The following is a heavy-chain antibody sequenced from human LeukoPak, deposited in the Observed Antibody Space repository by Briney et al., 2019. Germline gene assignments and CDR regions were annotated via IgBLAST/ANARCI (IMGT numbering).Heavy chain of an antibody. CDR3: AKGWGGVNRNYFDF. CDR1: GFTFTSYA. Sequence: PGGSLRLSCAASGFTFTSYAMTWVRQAPGKGLEWVSGISGSGGHTYNADSVEGRFTISRDNSKNTLYLQMNSLRVEDTAVYYCAKGWGGVNRNYFDFWGQGTLVTVSS. D-gene: IGHD2-8*01. CDR2: ISGSGGHT. J-gene: IGHJ4*02. V-gene: IGHV3-23*01.